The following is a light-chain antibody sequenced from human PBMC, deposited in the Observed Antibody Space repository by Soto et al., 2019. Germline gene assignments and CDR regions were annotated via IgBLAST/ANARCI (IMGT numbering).Light chain of an antibody. CDR2: DAS. CDR3: KQYYSYSPT. Sequence: DIQMTQSPSTLSASVGDRVTITCRASETISSWLAWYQQKEGKAPKLLMYDASTLESGVPPRFSGSRSGTDFTLTISCLQSEDFATYYCKQYYSYSPTFGQGTKVDIK. V-gene: IGKV1-5*01. CDR1: ETISSW. J-gene: IGKJ1*01.